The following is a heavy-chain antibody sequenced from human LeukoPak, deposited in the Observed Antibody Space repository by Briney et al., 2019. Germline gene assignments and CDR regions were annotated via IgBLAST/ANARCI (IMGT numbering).Heavy chain of an antibody. CDR3: ARANVAVAGILEYDAFDI. V-gene: IGHV1-18*01. CDR2: ISAYNGNT. J-gene: IGHJ3*02. Sequence: ASVKVSCKASGYTFTSYGISWVRQAPGQGLEWMGWISAYNGNTNYAQKLQGRVTMTTDTSTSTAYMELRSLRSDDTAVYYCARANVAVAGILEYDAFDIWGQGTMVTVSS. CDR1: GYTFTSYG. D-gene: IGHD6-19*01.